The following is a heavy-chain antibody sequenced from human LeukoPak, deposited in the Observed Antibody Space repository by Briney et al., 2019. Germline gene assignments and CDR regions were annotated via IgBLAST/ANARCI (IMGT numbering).Heavy chain of an antibody. J-gene: IGHJ4*02. CDR1: GLTLSSYW. V-gene: IGHV3-74*01. CDR2: INADGSRT. D-gene: IGHD5-12*01. Sequence: GGSLRLSCAASGLTLSSYWMHWVRQAPGKALMWVLRINADGSRTDSADSVKGRFTISRDHAQNTLYLQMNSLRAGDTAVYYCARDFNGYDPDYWGEGTLVSVCS. CDR3: ARDFNGYDPDY.